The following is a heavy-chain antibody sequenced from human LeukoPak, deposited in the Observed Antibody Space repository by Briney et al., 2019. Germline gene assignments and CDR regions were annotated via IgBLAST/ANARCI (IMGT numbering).Heavy chain of an antibody. D-gene: IGHD3-3*01. J-gene: IGHJ4*02. V-gene: IGHV3-30-3*01. Sequence: LAGGSLRLSCAASGFTVSSYAMHWVRQAPGKGLEWVAVISYDGSNKYYADSVKGRFTISRDNSKNTLYLQMNSLRAEDTAVYYCARDCDRSGYADYWGQGTLVTVSS. CDR3: ARDCDRSGYADY. CDR1: GFTVSSYA. CDR2: ISYDGSNK.